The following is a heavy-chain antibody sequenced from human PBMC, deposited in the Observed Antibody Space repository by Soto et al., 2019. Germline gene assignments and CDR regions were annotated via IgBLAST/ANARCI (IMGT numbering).Heavy chain of an antibody. J-gene: IGHJ4*02. CDR3: ARLSGYNWYDN. CDR1: GGSLSSGPYS. V-gene: IGHV4-39*01. CDR2: FSYSGST. D-gene: IGHD1-20*01. Sequence: SETLSLTCTVSGGSLSSGPYSWGWIRQPPEKGLEWIGTFSYSGSTYYNPSLESRVTISVDTSKNQFSLKVSSVTAADTAVFYCARLSGYNWYDNWGQGTLVTVSS.